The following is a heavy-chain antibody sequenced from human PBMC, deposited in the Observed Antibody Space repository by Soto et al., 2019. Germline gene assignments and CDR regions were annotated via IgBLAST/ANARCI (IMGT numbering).Heavy chain of an antibody. Sequence: GGSLRLSCAASGFTLSDYWIHWVRQAPGKGLVWVSRINSDGSSTTYADSVKGRFTISRDNAKNTLYLQMNSLRAEDTAVYYCATVWESECSGGSCYGFDKWGRGTLVTVSS. CDR2: INSDGSST. D-gene: IGHD2-15*01. CDR1: GFTLSDYW. J-gene: IGHJ4*02. CDR3: ATVWESECSGGSCYGFDK. V-gene: IGHV3-74*01.